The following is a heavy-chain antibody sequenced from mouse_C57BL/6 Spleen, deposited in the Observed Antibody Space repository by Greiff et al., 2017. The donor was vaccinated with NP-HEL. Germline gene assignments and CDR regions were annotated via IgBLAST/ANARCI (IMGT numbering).Heavy chain of an antibody. Sequence: QVQLQQSGAELVKPGASVKISCKASGYAFSSYWMNWVKQRPGKGLEWIGQIYPGDGDTNYNGKFKGKATLTADRSSSTAYMQLSSLTSEDSAVYFCARHGSSYGFAYWGQGTLVTVSA. CDR2: IYPGDGDT. J-gene: IGHJ3*01. CDR1: GYAFSSYW. CDR3: ARHGSSYGFAY. D-gene: IGHD1-1*01. V-gene: IGHV1-80*01.